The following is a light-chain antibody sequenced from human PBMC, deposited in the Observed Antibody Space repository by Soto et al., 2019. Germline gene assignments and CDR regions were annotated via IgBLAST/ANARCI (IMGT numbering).Light chain of an antibody. Sequence: DIQMTQSPSSLSASVGDRVTITCQASQDISNYLNWYQQKPGKAPKLLIYDASNLETGVPSRFNGSGSGTDFTFTISSLQPEDIATYYCQQYDNLPPLTFGGGTKVDIK. CDR1: QDISNY. J-gene: IGKJ4*01. V-gene: IGKV1-33*01. CDR3: QQYDNLPPLT. CDR2: DAS.